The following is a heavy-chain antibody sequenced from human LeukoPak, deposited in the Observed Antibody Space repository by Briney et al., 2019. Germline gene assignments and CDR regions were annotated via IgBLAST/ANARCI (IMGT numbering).Heavy chain of an antibody. J-gene: IGHJ4*02. CDR2: IKSKTDGGTT. CDR1: GFTFTNAW. V-gene: IGHV3-15*01. CDR3: ATEHGSGSSDFDY. Sequence: GGSLRLSCAASGFTFTNAWMTWVRQAPGKGLEWVGHIKSKTDGGTTDYTAPVKGRFTISRDDSKNTLYLQMNSLKTEDTAVYYCATEHGSGSSDFDYWGQGTLVTVPS. D-gene: IGHD2-15*01.